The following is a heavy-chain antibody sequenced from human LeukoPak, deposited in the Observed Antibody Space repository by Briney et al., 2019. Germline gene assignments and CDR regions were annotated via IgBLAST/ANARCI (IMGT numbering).Heavy chain of an antibody. CDR1: GYTFTSYD. CDR2: MNPNSGNT. J-gene: IGHJ6*03. CDR3: ARVDTPYDFWSGYYGLNYYYYMDV. Sequence: ASVKVSCKASGYTFTSYDINWVRQATGQGLEWMGWMNPNSGNTGYAQKFQGRVTMTRNTSISTAYMELSSLRSEDTAVYYCARVDTPYDFWSGYYGLNYYYYMDVWGKGTTVTVSS. V-gene: IGHV1-8*01. D-gene: IGHD3-3*01.